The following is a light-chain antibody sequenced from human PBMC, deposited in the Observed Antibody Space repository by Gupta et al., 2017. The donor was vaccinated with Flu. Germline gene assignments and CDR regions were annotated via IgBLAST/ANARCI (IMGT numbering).Light chain of an antibody. CDR1: PLFPNNF. Sequence: TLSFSTSPPSPLSSPSPPLFPNNFLTWYQQKPAHAPRLLLYGASSRATGIPDRFSGSGSGTDFTLTIRRLEPEDFAVYYCQQYCISVYTFGQGTKLEIK. J-gene: IGKJ2*01. V-gene: IGKV3-20*01. CDR2: GAS. CDR3: QQYCISVYT.